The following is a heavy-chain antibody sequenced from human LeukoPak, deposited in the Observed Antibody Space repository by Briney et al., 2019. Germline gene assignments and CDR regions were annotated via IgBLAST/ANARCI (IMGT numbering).Heavy chain of an antibody. CDR3: AREIVHSVGDC. CDR2: ITPKNGDT. CDR1: GYTFTDYS. J-gene: IGHJ4*02. Sequence: ASVKVSCKASGYTFTDYSIHWVRQAPGQGLEWMGWITPKNGDTSYTQKFQGRVTMTRDTSISTAHMELSRLTSDDTAVYYCAREIVHSVGDCWGQGTLVIVSS. V-gene: IGHV1-2*02. D-gene: IGHD1-26*01.